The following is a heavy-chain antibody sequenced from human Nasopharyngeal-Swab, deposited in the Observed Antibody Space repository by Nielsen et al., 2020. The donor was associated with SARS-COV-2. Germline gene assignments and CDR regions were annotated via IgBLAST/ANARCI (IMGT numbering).Heavy chain of an antibody. V-gene: IGHV3-21*01. Sequence: GGSLRLSCAASGFTFSSYSMNWVRRAPGKGLEWVSSISSSSSYIYYADSVKGRYTISRDNAKNSLYLQMNSLRAEDTAVYYCARVEMATITTSYYYYYGMDVWGQGTTVTVSS. CDR1: GFTFSSYS. CDR3: ARVEMATITTSYYYYYGMDV. D-gene: IGHD5-24*01. CDR2: ISSSSSYI. J-gene: IGHJ6*02.